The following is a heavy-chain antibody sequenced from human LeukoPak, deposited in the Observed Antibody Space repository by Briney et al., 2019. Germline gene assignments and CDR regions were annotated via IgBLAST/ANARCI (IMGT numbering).Heavy chain of an antibody. CDR3: VKGKIVGAIHLFDY. CDR2: ISWDGTST. J-gene: IGHJ4*02. D-gene: IGHD1-26*01. CDR1: GFSFDDYT. Sequence: GGSLRLSCAASGFSFDDYTMHWVRHAPGKGLEWVSLISWDGTSTNYADSVKGRFTISRDNSEKSLHLQMSGLRTEDTALYFCVKGKIVGAIHLFDYWGQGTLVTVSS. V-gene: IGHV3-43*01.